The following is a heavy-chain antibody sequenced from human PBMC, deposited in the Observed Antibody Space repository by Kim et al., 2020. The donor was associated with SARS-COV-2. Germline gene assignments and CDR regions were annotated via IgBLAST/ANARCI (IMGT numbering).Heavy chain of an antibody. Sequence: GGSLRLSCAASGFTFNDYYMSWIRQAPGKGLEWVSYISSSGSTIYYADSVKGRFTIPRDNAKNSLYLQMNSLIADYTAVYYCARDQVPTVTTWYYYYYGMDVRGQGTTVTVSS. D-gene: IGHD4-17*01. V-gene: IGHV3-11*04. CDR1: GFTFNDYY. CDR2: ISSSGSTI. J-gene: IGHJ6*02. CDR3: ARDQVPTVTTWYYYYYGMDV.